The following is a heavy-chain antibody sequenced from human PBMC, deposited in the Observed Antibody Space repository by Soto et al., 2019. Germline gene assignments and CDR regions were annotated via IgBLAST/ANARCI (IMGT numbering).Heavy chain of an antibody. CDR1: GGSFSGYY. Sequence: SETLSLTCAVYGGSFSGYYWSWIRQPPGKGLEWIGEINHSGSTNYNPSLKSRVTISVDTSKNQFSLKLSSVTAADTAVYYCARAPHHCSSTSCYKLDYWGQGTLVTVS. CDR2: INHSGST. J-gene: IGHJ4*02. CDR3: ARAPHHCSSTSCYKLDY. D-gene: IGHD2-2*02. V-gene: IGHV4-34*01.